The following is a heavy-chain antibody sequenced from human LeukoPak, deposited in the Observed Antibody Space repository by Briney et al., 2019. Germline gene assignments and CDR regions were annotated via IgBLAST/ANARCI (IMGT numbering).Heavy chain of an antibody. CDR1: GYTFSGYY. D-gene: IGHD6-19*01. CDR3: ARDLRYSSGWSASGMDV. V-gene: IGHV1-2*02. Sequence: ASVKVSCKASGYTFSGYYMHWVRQAPGQGLEWVGWINPNSGGTNCAQKFQGRVTMTRDTSISTAYMDLRSLRSDDTAVYYCARDLRYSSGWSASGMDVWGKGTTVTISS. J-gene: IGHJ6*03. CDR2: INPNSGGT.